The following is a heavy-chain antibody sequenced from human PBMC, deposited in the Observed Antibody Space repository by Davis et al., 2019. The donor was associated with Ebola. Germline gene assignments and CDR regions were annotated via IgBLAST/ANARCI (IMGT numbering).Heavy chain of an antibody. Sequence: SETLSLTCAVYGGSFSGYYWSWIRQPPGKGLEWIGEINHSGSTNYNPSLKSRVTISVDTSKNQFSLKLSSVTAADTAVYYCARGPPKRPNYYYYYGMDVWGQGTTVTVSS. CDR3: ARGPPKRPNYYYYYGMDV. J-gene: IGHJ6*02. CDR1: GGSFSGYY. CDR2: INHSGST. V-gene: IGHV4-34*01.